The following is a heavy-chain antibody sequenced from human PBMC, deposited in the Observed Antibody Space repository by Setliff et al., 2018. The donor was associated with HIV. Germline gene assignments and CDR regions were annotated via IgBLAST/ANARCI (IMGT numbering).Heavy chain of an antibody. Sequence: GGSLRLSCAASGFTFSTNAMNWVRQAPGKGLEWVSGISAGGGSTYYADSVKGRFTISRDNSKNTLYMQMNNLRAEDTVVYYCARSRSTRDAFDTWGRGTMVTVSS. D-gene: IGHD2-2*01. V-gene: IGHV3-23*01. CDR3: ARSRSTRDAFDT. CDR1: GFTFSTNA. J-gene: IGHJ3*02. CDR2: ISAGGGST.